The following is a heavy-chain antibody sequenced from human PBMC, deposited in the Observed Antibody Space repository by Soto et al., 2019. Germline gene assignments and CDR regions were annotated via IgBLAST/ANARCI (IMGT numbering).Heavy chain of an antibody. CDR2: ISGSGNSP. Sequence: EVQLVESGGRRVQGGGSLRLSCSGSGFIFGDHVMDWVRQAPGKGLEGVAGISGSGNSPFFRDSVKGRFTISRDNSKNTVYLEMNNLRDEDSAMYFCARGTHSYSGSHELDAWGLGPLVTVSS. J-gene: IGHJ5*02. D-gene: IGHD1-26*01. CDR1: GFIFGDHV. CDR3: ARGTHSYSGSHELDA. V-gene: IGHV3-23*04.